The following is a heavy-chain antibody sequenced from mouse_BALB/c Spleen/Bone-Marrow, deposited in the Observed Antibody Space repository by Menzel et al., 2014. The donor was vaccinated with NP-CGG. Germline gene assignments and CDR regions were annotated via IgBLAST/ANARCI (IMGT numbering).Heavy chain of an antibody. V-gene: IGHV1-7*01. J-gene: IGHJ3*01. CDR2: INPSTGYT. CDR1: GYTFTSYW. D-gene: IGHD2-2*01. CDR3: ARSRDGYDSFAY. Sequence: VQLQESGVELAKPGASVKMSCKASGYTFTSYWMHWVKQRPGQGLEWIGYINPSTGYTEYNQKFKDKATLTADKSSSTAYMQLSSLTSEDSAVYYCARSRDGYDSFAYWGQGTLVTVSA.